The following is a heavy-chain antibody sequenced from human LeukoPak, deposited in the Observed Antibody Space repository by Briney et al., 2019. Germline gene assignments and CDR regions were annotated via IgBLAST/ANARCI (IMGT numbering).Heavy chain of an antibody. D-gene: IGHD5-18*01. CDR1: GFTFSSYS. CDR2: ISSSSSYI. Sequence: GGSLRLSCAASGFTFSSYSMNWVRQAPGKGLEWVSSISSSSSYIYYADSVKGRFTISRDNSKNTLYLQMNSLRAEDTAVYYCARARGYTAMVTYIDYWGQGTLVTVSS. J-gene: IGHJ4*02. V-gene: IGHV3-21*01. CDR3: ARARGYTAMVTYIDY.